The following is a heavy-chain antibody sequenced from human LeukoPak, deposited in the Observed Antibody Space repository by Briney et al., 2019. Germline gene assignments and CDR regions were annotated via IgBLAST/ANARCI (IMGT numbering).Heavy chain of an antibody. CDR1: WGTLSSNY. CDR3: ARQQDTTNPGY. D-gene: IGHD5-18*01. V-gene: IGHV3-66*04. CDR2: IYSGGNT. Sequence: PRGAPGISCSAPWGTLSSNYMKWGRPAPRKGVEWVSIIYSGGNTYYADSVKGRFTISRDNSKNTLYLQMNGLRAEDTAVYYCARQQDTTNPGYWGQGTLVTVSS. J-gene: IGHJ4*02.